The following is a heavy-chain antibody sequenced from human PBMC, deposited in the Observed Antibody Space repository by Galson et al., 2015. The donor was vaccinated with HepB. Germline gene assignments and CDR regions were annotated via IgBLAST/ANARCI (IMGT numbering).Heavy chain of an antibody. V-gene: IGHV4-61*05. CDR2: VYYTGRN. Sequence: SETLSLTCSVSGGSISTRNYYWSWIRQSPRKGLEWIGYVYYTGRNDYNPSLKSRVKIFVDASKNQFSLNLTSVTAADTAVYYCARGVGFYSYYLFDYWGPGTLVAVSS. J-gene: IGHJ4*02. CDR3: ARGVGFYSYYLFDY. D-gene: IGHD4-11*01. CDR1: GGSISTRNYY.